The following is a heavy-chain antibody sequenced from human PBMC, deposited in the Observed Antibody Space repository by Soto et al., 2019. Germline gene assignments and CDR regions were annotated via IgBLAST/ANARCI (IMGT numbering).Heavy chain of an antibody. CDR2: IGGNGGST. V-gene: IGHV3-23*01. CDR1: GFTFSIYA. Sequence: PGGSLRLSCAASGFTFSIYAMTWVRQAPGKGLVWVSGIGGNGGSTYYADSVKGRFTISRDNSKSTLFLQMNSLGAEDTAVYYCAKAIGYSYGYLDYWGQGALVTVSS. J-gene: IGHJ4*02. D-gene: IGHD5-18*01. CDR3: AKAIGYSYGYLDY.